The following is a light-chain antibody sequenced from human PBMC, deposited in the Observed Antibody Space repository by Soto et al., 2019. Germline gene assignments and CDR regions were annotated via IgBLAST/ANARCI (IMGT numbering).Light chain of an antibody. CDR2: AAS. V-gene: IGKV1D-17*01. J-gene: IGKJ1*01. CDR3: LQHTSYPLT. CDR1: QGISNY. Sequence: IQVTQSPSAMSASVGGRVTITWQARQGISNYLAWFQQKPGKVPKLLIYAASSLQSGVPSRFSGSGSGTEFTLTITSLHPEDFATYYCLQHTSYPLTFGQGTKV.